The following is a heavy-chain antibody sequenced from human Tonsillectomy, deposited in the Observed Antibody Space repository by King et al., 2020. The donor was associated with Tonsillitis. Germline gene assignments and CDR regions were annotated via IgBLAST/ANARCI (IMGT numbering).Heavy chain of an antibody. J-gene: IGHJ2*01. CDR3: AKGEPTVYFDL. Sequence: VQLVESGGGVVQPGGSLRLSCAASGFTFSTYGMHWVRQAPGKGLEWVAYIRYDGGNKKYADSVKGRFTISRDNSKNTLYLQINSLRAEDTAVYNCAKGEPTVYFDLSGRGTLGSVSS. D-gene: IGHD1-14*01. CDR2: IRYDGGNK. V-gene: IGHV3-30*02. CDR1: GFTFSTYG.